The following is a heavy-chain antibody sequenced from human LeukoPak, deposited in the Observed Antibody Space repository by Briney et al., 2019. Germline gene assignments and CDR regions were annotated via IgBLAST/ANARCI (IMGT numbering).Heavy chain of an antibody. D-gene: IGHD3-10*01. V-gene: IGHV3-48*01. CDR2: ISSSSIVI. Sequence: PGGSLRLSCAASRFTFSSYSMNWVRQAPGKGLEWVSYISSSSIVIYYADSVKGRFTISRDNAKNSLYLQMNSLRAEDTAVYYCARDMVSYDGMDVWGQGTTVTVSS. CDR1: RFTFSSYS. CDR3: ARDMVSYDGMDV. J-gene: IGHJ6*02.